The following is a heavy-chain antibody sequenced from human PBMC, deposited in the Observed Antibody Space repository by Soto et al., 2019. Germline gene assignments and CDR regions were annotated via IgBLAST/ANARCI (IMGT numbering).Heavy chain of an antibody. D-gene: IGHD3-22*01. J-gene: IGHJ4*02. CDR2: IYPGDSDT. CDR3: ARFPTYYYDSSGYYYFDY. CDR1: GYSFTSYW. V-gene: IGHV5-51*01. Sequence: GESLKISCKGSGYSFTSYWIGWVRQMPGKGLEWMGIIYPGDSDTRYSPSFQGQVTISADKSISTAYLQWSSLKASDTAMYYCARFPTYYYDSSGYYYFDYWGQGTLVTVS.